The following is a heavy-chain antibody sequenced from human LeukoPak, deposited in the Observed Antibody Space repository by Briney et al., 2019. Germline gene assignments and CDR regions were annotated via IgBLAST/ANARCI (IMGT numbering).Heavy chain of an antibody. D-gene: IGHD3-10*01. CDR2: ISYDGSNK. CDR3: AKAMVREYYYYYGMDV. CDR1: GFTFSSYG. V-gene: IGHV3-30*18. Sequence: WRSLRLSCAASGFTFSSYGMHWVRQAPGKGLEWVAVISYDGSNKYYADSVKGRFTISRDNSKNTLCLQMSSLRAEDTAVYYCAKAMVREYYYYYGMDVWGQGTTVTVSS. J-gene: IGHJ6*02.